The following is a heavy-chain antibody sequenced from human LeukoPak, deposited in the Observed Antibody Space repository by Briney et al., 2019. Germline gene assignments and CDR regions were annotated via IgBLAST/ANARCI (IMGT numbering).Heavy chain of an antibody. J-gene: IGHJ3*02. CDR2: ISGSGGST. D-gene: IGHD3-10*01. Sequence: PGGSLRLSGAASGFTFSSYGMSWVRQAPGKGLDWVSAISGSGGSTYYADSVKGRFTISRDNSKNTLYLQMNSLSAEDTAVYYCARDKNGSGRLGAFDIWGQGTMVTVSS. V-gene: IGHV3-23*01. CDR1: GFTFSSYG. CDR3: ARDKNGSGRLGAFDI.